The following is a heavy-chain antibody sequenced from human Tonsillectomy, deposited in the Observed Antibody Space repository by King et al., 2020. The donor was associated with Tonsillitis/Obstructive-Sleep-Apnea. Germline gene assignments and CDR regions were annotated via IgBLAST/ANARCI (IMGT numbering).Heavy chain of an antibody. CDR3: AREYCSGGSCYRIFDC. V-gene: IGHV3-7*04. CDR2: IKQYGSEK. Sequence: VQLVESGGGLVQPGGSLRLSCAASGFTFGSYWMTWVRQAPGKGPEWVANIKQYGSEKDYVDSVKGRFTISRDDAKNSLYLQMNSLRAEDTAVYFCAREYCSGGSCYRIFDCWGQGTLVTVSS. J-gene: IGHJ4*02. CDR1: GFTFGSYW. D-gene: IGHD2-15*01.